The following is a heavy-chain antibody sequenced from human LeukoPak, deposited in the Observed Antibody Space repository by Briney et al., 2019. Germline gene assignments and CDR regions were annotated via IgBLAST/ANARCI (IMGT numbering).Heavy chain of an antibody. D-gene: IGHD3-22*01. V-gene: IGHV3-7*01. CDR3: ARHLHYDIVKDAFDI. CDR1: GFTFSSYW. Sequence: GGSLRLSCAASGFTFSSYWMSWFRQAPGKGLEWVANIKQDGSEKYYVDSVKGRFTISRDNAKNSLYLQMNSLRAEDTAVYYCARHLHYDIVKDAFDIWGQGTMVTVSS. J-gene: IGHJ3*02. CDR2: IKQDGSEK.